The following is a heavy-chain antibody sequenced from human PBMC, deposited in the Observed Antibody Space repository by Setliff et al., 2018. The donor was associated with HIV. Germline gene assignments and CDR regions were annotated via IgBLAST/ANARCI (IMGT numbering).Heavy chain of an antibody. V-gene: IGHV3-43*01. CDR1: GFTFDDYT. J-gene: IGHJ1*01. CDR2: ISWDGGST. CDR3: AKEKNYYDSSGHYYVGYFQH. Sequence: QPGGSLRLSCAASGFTFDDYTMHWVRQAPGKGLEWVSLISWDGGSTFYADSVKGRFTISRDNSKNSLYLQMNSLRAEDTALYYCAKEKNYYDSSGHYYVGYFQHWGQGTLVTVSS. D-gene: IGHD3-22*01.